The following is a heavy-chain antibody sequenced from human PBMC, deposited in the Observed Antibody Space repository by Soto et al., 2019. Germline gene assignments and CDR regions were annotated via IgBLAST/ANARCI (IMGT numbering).Heavy chain of an antibody. CDR2: IIPIFGTA. CDR3: ASYSYGPKEYYYYYGMDF. J-gene: IGHJ6*02. Sequence: SVKVSCKASGGTFSSYAISWVRQAPGQGLEWMGGIIPIFGTANYAQKFQGRVTITADESTSTAYMELSSLRSEDTAVYYCASYSYGPKEYYYYYGMDFWGQGTTVTVSS. CDR1: GGTFSSYA. D-gene: IGHD5-18*01. V-gene: IGHV1-69*13.